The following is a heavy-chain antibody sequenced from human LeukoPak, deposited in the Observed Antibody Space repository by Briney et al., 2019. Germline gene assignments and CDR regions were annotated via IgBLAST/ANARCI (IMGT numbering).Heavy chain of an antibody. CDR1: GYTFTSYG. D-gene: IGHD3-22*01. V-gene: IGHV1-18*01. J-gene: IGHJ5*02. Sequence: ASVKVSCKASGYTFTSYGISWVRQAPGQGLEWMGWISAYNGNTNYAQKLQGRVTMTTDTSTSTACMELRSLRSDDTAVYYCARDYMIVSGGGFDPWGQGTLVTVSS. CDR3: ARDYMIVSGGGFDP. CDR2: ISAYNGNT.